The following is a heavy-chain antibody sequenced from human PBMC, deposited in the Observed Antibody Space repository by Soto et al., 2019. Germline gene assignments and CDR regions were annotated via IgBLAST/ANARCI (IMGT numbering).Heavy chain of an antibody. D-gene: IGHD1-1*01. CDR3: ARHIRAGVHGGWFDP. Sequence: SETLSLTCTVSGGSISSSSYYWGWIRQPPGKGLEWIGSIYYSGSTYYNPSLKSRVTISVDTSKNQFSLKLSSVTAADPAVYYCARHIRAGVHGGWFDPWGQGTLVTVSS. CDR2: IYYSGST. V-gene: IGHV4-39*01. CDR1: GGSISSSSYY. J-gene: IGHJ5*02.